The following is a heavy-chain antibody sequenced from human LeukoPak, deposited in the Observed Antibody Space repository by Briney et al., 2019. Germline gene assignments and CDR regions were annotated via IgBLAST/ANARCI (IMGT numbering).Heavy chain of an antibody. D-gene: IGHD5-24*01. Sequence: GGSLRLSCAASGFTFSSYGMHWVRQSPGKGLEWVAFIQYDGSNKYYADSVKGRFTISRDTSRNTQYLQMNSLRPEDTAVYYCANVRGSPYWGQGTLVTVSS. CDR3: ANVRGSPY. J-gene: IGHJ4*02. V-gene: IGHV3-30*02. CDR2: IQYDGSNK. CDR1: GFTFSSYG.